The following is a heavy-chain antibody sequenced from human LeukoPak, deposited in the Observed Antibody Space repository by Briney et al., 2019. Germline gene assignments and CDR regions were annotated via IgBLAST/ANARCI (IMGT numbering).Heavy chain of an antibody. CDR1: GGSISSGDYY. J-gene: IGHJ3*02. CDR3: ARYVPAATGLTENDAFDI. CDR2: IYYSGST. Sequence: SQTLSLTCTVSGGSISSGDYYWSWIRQPPGKGLEWIGSIYYSGSTYYNPSLESRVTISVDTSKNQFSLRLSSVTAADTAVYYCARYVPAATGLTENDAFDIWGQGTMVIVSS. V-gene: IGHV4-30-4*01. D-gene: IGHD2-2*01.